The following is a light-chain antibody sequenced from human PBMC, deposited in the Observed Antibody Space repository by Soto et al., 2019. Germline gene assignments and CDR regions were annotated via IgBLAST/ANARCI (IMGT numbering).Light chain of an antibody. CDR2: GIS. V-gene: IGKV3-20*01. CDR1: QSVSSN. Sequence: EIVMTQSPASLSVSPGERASLSCRASQSVSSNIAWYQQKPGQAPRPLIYGISNRATGIPDRFSGSGSGTDFTLTISRLEPEDFAVYWCQQYDSSPRTFGQGTKVDIK. J-gene: IGKJ1*01. CDR3: QQYDSSPRT.